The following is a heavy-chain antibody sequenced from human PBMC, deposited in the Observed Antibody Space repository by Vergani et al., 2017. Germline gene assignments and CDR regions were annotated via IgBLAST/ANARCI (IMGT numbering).Heavy chain of an antibody. V-gene: IGHV1-2*02. Sequence: QVQLVQSGAEVKKPGASVKVSCKASGYTFTGYYMHWVRQAPGQGLEWMGWSNPNSGGTNYAQKFQGRVTMTRDTSISTAYMELSRLRSDDTAVYYCARGAKGYSRGWYLVCWGQGTLVTVSS. D-gene: IGHD6-19*01. CDR1: GYTFTGYY. CDR2: SNPNSGGT. CDR3: ARGAKGYSRGWYLVC. J-gene: IGHJ4*02.